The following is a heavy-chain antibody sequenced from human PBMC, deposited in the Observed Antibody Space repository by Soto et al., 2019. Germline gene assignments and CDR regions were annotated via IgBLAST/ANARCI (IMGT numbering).Heavy chain of an antibody. V-gene: IGHV1-69*13. CDR1: GGTFSSYA. D-gene: IGHD5-12*01. CDR3: ASLEMATIKAFDI. CDR2: IIPIFCTA. J-gene: IGHJ3*02. Sequence: ASVKVSCKGSGGTFSSYAISWVRQAPGQGLEWMGGIIPIFCTANYAQKFQGRVTITADESTSTAYMELSSLRSEDTAVYYCASLEMATIKAFDIWGQGTMVTVSS.